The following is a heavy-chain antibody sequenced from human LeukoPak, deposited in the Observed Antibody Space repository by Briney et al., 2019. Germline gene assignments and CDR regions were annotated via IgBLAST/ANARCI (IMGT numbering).Heavy chain of an antibody. CDR3: AREPLGGVHSGCIDY. J-gene: IGHJ4*02. D-gene: IGHD5-12*01. Sequence: SETLSLTCTVSGVSISSGSYYWSWIRQPAGKGLEWIGRIYTSGSTNYNPSLKSRVTISVDTSKNQFSLKLSSVTAADTAVYYCAREPLGGVHSGCIDYWGQGTLVTVSS. V-gene: IGHV4-61*02. CDR1: GVSISSGSYY. CDR2: IYTSGST.